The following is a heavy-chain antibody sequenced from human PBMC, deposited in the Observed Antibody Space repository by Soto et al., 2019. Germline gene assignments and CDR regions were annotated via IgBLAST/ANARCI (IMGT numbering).Heavy chain of an antibody. Sequence: PSETLSLTCAVYGGSFSGYYWSWIRQPPGMGLEWIGEINHSGSPNYNPSLKSRVTISVDTSKNQFSLKLSSVTAADTAVYYCGRIRSVATIFQYYYYYGMDVWGQGTTVTVSS. CDR2: INHSGSP. CDR1: GGSFSGYY. J-gene: IGHJ6*02. D-gene: IGHD5-12*01. V-gene: IGHV4-34*01. CDR3: GRIRSVATIFQYYYYYGMDV.